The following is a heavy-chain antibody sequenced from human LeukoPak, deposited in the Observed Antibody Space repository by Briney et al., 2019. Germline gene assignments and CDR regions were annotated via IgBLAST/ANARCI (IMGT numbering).Heavy chain of an antibody. CDR1: GYTLTELS. Sequence: ASVKVSCKVSGYTLTELSMHWVRQAPGEGLEWMGGFDPEDGETIYAQKFQGRVTMAEDTSTDTAYMELSSLRSEDTAVYYCATTLPGIAVAGNFDYWGQGTLVTVSS. CDR3: ATTLPGIAVAGNFDY. V-gene: IGHV1-24*01. D-gene: IGHD6-19*01. J-gene: IGHJ4*02. CDR2: FDPEDGET.